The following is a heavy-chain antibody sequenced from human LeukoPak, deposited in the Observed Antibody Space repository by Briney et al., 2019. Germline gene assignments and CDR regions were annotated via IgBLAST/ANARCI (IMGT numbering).Heavy chain of an antibody. J-gene: IGHJ4*02. CDR2: ISAYNGNT. CDR3: ARSVSGSYYLTEDY. D-gene: IGHD3-10*01. Sequence: ASVKVSCKASGYTFTSYGISWVRQAPGHGLEWMGWISAYNGNTNYAQKLQGRVTMTTDTSTSTAYMELRSLRSDDTAVYYCARSVSGSYYLTEDYWGQGTLVTVSS. V-gene: IGHV1-18*01. CDR1: GYTFTSYG.